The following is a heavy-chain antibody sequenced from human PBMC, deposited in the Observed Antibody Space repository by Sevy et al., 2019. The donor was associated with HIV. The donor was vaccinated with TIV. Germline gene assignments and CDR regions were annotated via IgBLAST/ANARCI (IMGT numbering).Heavy chain of an antibody. D-gene: IGHD3-3*01. CDR2: ISYDASNK. CDR3: ANDPVFGLLIHKGQDSFHI. Sequence: GGSLRLSCEASGFTFSNYGMHWARQAPGKGLEWVALISYDASNKYYGHSINGRFTISRDNSKNTLYLQMNSLRGEDTAVYYCANDPVFGLLIHKGQDSFHIWGQGTMVTVSS. J-gene: IGHJ3*02. CDR1: GFTFSNYG. V-gene: IGHV3-30*18.